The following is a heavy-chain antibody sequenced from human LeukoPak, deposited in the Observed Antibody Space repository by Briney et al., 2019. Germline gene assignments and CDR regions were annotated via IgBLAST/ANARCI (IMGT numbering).Heavy chain of an antibody. CDR2: ISSSGSTI. CDR1: GITFSDAW. V-gene: IGHV3-11*01. CDR3: ARDRERRGVVPAAIRHYYYYGMDV. J-gene: IGHJ6*02. D-gene: IGHD2-2*02. Sequence: PGGSLRLSCVASGITFSDAWMTWVRQAPGKGLEWVSYISSSGSTIYYTDSVKGRFTISRDNAKSSLYLQMNSLRAEDTAVYYCARDRERRGVVPAAIRHYYYYGMDVWGQGTTVTVSS.